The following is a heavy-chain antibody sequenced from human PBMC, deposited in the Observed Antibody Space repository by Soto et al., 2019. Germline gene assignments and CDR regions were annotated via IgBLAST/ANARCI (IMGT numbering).Heavy chain of an antibody. V-gene: IGHV1-69*06. CDR1: GGTFSSSA. J-gene: IGHJ4*02. D-gene: IGHD3-9*01. CDR3: AATPRAYYDILTGAGGDY. CDR2: IIPIFCTA. Sequence: QVQLVQSGAEVKKPGSSVNVSCKASGGTFSSSAISWVRQAPGQALEWLGGIIPIFCTANYAQKFQGRVMITADKSTSTVYMELKSLSSEDTAVYFCAATPRAYYDILTGAGGDYFVQGPLVTVSS.